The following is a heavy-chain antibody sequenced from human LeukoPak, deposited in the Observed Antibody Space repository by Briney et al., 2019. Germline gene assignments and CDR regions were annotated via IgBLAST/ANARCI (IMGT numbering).Heavy chain of an antibody. CDR2: ISASGGTT. J-gene: IGHJ4*02. Sequence: GGSLRLSCAASGFTFSNAWMSWVRQAPGKGLEWVSAISASGGTTFYADSVKGRFAISRDTSKNTLYLQMNSLRAEDTAVYYCAKAGNYYGSGSYAVGYFDYWGQGTLVTVSS. V-gene: IGHV3-23*01. D-gene: IGHD3-10*01. CDR1: GFTFSNAW. CDR3: AKAGNYYGSGSYAVGYFDY.